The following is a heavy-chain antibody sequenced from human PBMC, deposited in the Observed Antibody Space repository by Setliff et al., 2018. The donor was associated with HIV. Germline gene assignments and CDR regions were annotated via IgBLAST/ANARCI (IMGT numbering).Heavy chain of an antibody. J-gene: IGHJ4*02. CDR2: IYYSGST. CDR1: GGSISSHY. CDR3: ARPNFSDYYFDY. D-gene: IGHD2-21*02. V-gene: IGHV4-59*11. Sequence: PSETLSLTCTVSGGSISSHYWSWLRQPPGKGLEWIGSIYYSGSTNYNPSLKSRVTISVDTSKNQFSLKLSSVTAADTAVYYCARPNFSDYYFDYWGQGTLVTSPQ.